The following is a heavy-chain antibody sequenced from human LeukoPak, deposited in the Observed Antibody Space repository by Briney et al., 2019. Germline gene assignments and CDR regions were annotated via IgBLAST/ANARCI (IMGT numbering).Heavy chain of an antibody. J-gene: IGHJ4*02. Sequence: GGSLTLSCTASGFSFSSYWMSWVRQAPGRGLEWVANIKQDGSDKYYVDSVKGRFTISRHNTNNSLYLQMNSLRAEDSALYYCSRASAVAGTSDYWDQGTLVTVTA. D-gene: IGHD6-19*01. CDR1: GFSFSSYW. CDR3: SRASAVAGTSDY. V-gene: IGHV3-7*01. CDR2: IKQDGSDK.